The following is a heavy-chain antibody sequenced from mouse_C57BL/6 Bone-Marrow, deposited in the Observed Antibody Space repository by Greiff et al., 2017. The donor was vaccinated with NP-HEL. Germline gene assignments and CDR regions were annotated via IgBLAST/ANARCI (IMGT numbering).Heavy chain of an antibody. CDR3: ARALTWTQAWFAY. CDR2: IDPSDSYT. V-gene: IGHV1-50*01. D-gene: IGHD4-1*01. J-gene: IGHJ3*01. Sequence: QVQLQQPGAELVKPGASVKLSCKASGYTFTSYWMQWVKQRPGQGLEWIGEIDPSDSYTNYNQKFKGKATLTVDTSSSTAYMQLSSLTSEDSAVYYCARALTWTQAWFAYWGQGTLVTVSA. CDR1: GYTFTSYW.